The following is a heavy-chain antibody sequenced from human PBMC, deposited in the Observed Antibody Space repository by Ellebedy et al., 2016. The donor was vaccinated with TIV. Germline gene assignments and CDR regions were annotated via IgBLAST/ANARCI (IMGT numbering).Heavy chain of an antibody. CDR3: ARQYYCSSTSCYAGFDY. CDR2: IYYSGST. J-gene: IGHJ4*02. D-gene: IGHD2-2*01. V-gene: IGHV4-59*01. CDR1: GGSISSYY. Sequence: SETLSLTCTVSGGSISSYYWSWIRQPPGKGLEWIGYIYYSGSTNYNPSLKSRVTISVDTSKNQFSLKLSSVTAADTAVYYCARQYYCSSTSCYAGFDYWGQGTLVTVSS.